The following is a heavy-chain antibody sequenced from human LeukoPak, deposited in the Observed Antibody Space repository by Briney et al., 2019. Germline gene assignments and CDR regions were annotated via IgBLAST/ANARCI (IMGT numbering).Heavy chain of an antibody. D-gene: IGHD6-13*01. CDR3: ARGGYSSSFNWFDP. CDR2: IYTSGST. CDR1: GGSISSGSYY. V-gene: IGHV4-61*02. J-gene: IGHJ5*02. Sequence: SETLSLTCTVSGGSISSGSYYWSWIRRPAGKGLEWIRRIYTSGSTNYNPSLKSRVTISVDTSKNQFSLKLSSVTAADTAVYYCARGGYSSSFNWFDPWGQGTLVTVSS.